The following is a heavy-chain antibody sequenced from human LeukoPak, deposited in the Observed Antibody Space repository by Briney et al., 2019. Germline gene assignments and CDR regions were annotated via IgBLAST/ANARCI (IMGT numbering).Heavy chain of an antibody. CDR1: GFTFSDYY. D-gene: IGHD6-13*01. CDR2: ISSSGSTI. Sequence: GGSLRLSCAASGFTFSDYYMSWIRQAPGKGLEWVSYISSSGSTIYYADSVKGRFTISRDNAKNSLYLQMNSLRAEDTAVYYCARAGYSSSWYAQENDYWGQGTLVTVSS. CDR3: ARAGYSSSWYAQENDY. J-gene: IGHJ4*02. V-gene: IGHV3-11*01.